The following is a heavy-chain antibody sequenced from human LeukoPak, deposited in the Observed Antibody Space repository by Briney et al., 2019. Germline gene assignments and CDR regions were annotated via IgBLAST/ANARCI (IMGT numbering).Heavy chain of an antibody. CDR2: INHSGST. J-gene: IGHJ6*03. Sequence: PSETLSLTXAVYGGSFSGYYWSWFRQPPGKGLEWIGEINHSGSTNYNPSLKSRDTISVDTSKNQFSLKLSSVTAADTAVYYCARGGGYYGSGSYSLPYYYYYYYMDVWGKGTTVTVSS. D-gene: IGHD3-10*01. CDR1: GGSFSGYY. CDR3: ARGGGYYGSGSYSLPYYYYYYYMDV. V-gene: IGHV4-34*01.